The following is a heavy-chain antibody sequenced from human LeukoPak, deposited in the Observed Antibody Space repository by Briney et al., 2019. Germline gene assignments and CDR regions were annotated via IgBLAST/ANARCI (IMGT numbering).Heavy chain of an antibody. D-gene: IGHD2-15*01. CDR3: AREALRGVVAVTNNWFVI. J-gene: IGHJ5*02. CDR1: GRSISRYY. Sequence: SETLSLICTVGGRSISRYYCRGMRQPAGKALEGMLRIYTSGSTNNNPSLKSRVTMSVDTSNKQFSLKLSSVTAADTAVYPCAREALRGVVAVTNNWFVIWGQSTLVTLSS. V-gene: IGHV4-4*07. CDR2: IYTSGST.